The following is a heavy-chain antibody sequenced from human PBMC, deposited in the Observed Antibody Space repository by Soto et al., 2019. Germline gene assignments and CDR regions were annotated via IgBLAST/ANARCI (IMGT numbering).Heavy chain of an antibody. J-gene: IGHJ4*02. CDR1: GFTFSNYA. D-gene: IGHD1-1*01. V-gene: IGHV3-23*01. CDR2: ITGSSETT. CDR3: ARDCARTRCEVWKL. Sequence: EVQLLESGGGWVQPGESLRLSCAASGFTFSNYAMTWVRQAPGKGLEWVSGITGSSETTYYADTVKGRFTISRDNSKNTVSLQMNGLRAEDSAVYYCARDCARTRCEVWKLWGQGTLVTVSP.